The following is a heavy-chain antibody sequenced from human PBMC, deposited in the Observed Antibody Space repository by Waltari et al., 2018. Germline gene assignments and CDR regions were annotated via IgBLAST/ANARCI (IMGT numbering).Heavy chain of an antibody. CDR1: GGTFSSYA. V-gene: IGHV1-69*05. CDR3: ASAYYDSSGSSDAFDI. CDR2: IIPIFGTA. J-gene: IGHJ3*02. Sequence: QVQLVQSGAEVKKPGSSVKVSCKASGGTFSSYAISWVRQTPGQGLEWMGGIIPIFGTANYAQKFQGRVTITTDESTSTAYMELSSLRSEDTAVYYCASAYYDSSGSSDAFDIWGQGTMVTVSS. D-gene: IGHD3-22*01.